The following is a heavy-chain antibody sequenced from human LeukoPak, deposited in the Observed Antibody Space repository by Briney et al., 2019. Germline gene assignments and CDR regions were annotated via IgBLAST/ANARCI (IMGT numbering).Heavy chain of an antibody. J-gene: IGHJ4*02. CDR2: INHSGST. CDR3: AREGTSDRPFDY. D-gene: IGHD3-10*01. CDR1: GGSFSGYY. Sequence: SETLSLTCAVYGGSFSGYYWSWIRQPPGKGLEWIGEINHSGSTNYNPSLKSRVTISVDTSKNQFSLKLSSVTAADTAVYYCAREGTSDRPFDYWGQGTLVTVSS. V-gene: IGHV4-34*01.